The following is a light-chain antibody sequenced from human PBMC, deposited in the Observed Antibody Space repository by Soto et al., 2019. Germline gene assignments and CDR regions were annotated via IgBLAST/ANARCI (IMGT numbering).Light chain of an antibody. CDR3: QHRYNWPLT. Sequence: EVLLTQSPATLSLSPGEKATLSCRASQDINTYLGWYQQKPGQPPRLLIYDASNRASGIPARFSGSGSGTDFTLTIDTLESEDFAIYYCQHRYNWPLTFGAGTKVDIK. J-gene: IGKJ4*01. CDR1: QDINTY. CDR2: DAS. V-gene: IGKV3-11*01.